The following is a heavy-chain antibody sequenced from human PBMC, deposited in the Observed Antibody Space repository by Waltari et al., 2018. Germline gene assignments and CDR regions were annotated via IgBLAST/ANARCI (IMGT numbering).Heavy chain of an antibody. CDR1: RYTFTSYA. Sequence: QVQLVQSGAEVKKPGASVKVSCKASRYTFTSYAMHWVRQAPGQRLEWMGWINAGNGNTKYSQKFQGRVTITRDTSASTAYMELSSLRSEDTAVYYCAIKYGSGSPVLGMDVWGQGTTVTVSS. CDR3: AIKYGSGSPVLGMDV. CDR2: INAGNGNT. J-gene: IGHJ6*02. V-gene: IGHV1-3*01. D-gene: IGHD3-10*01.